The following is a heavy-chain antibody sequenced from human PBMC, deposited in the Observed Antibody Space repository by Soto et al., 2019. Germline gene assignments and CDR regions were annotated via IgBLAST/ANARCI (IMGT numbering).Heavy chain of an antibody. Sequence: EVQLVESGGGLVQPGGSLRLSCAASGFTFSTYWMHWVRQAPGKGLVWVSRINTDGSITGYADSVRGRFTISRDSAKNTLYLQMNSLRAEDTAVYYCARVRTGGYDCDFWGQGTLVTVSS. CDR2: INTDGSIT. CDR3: ARVRTGGYDCDF. V-gene: IGHV3-74*01. CDR1: GFTFSTYW. D-gene: IGHD5-12*01. J-gene: IGHJ4*02.